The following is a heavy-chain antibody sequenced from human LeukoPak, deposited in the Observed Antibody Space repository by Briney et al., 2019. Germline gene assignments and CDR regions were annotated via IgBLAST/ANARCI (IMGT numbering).Heavy chain of an antibody. J-gene: IGHJ4*02. D-gene: IGHD3-9*01. V-gene: IGHV1-18*01. Sequence: ASVKVSCKASEYTFTGYYMHWVRQAPGQGPEWMGWISAYNGNTNYAQKLQGRVTMTTDTSTSTAYMELRSLRSDDTAVYYCARLGGDYDILTGPADYWGQGTLVTVSS. CDR3: ARLGGDYDILTGPADY. CDR1: EYTFTGYY. CDR2: ISAYNGNT.